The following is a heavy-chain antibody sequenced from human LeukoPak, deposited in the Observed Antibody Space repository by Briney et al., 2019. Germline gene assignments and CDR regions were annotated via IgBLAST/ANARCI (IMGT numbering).Heavy chain of an antibody. CDR2: MNPNSGNT. CDR1: GGTFSSYA. V-gene: IGHV1-8*03. Sequence: ASVKVSCKASGGTFSSYAISWVRQAPGQGLEWMGWMNPNSGNTGYAQKFQGRVTITRNTSISTAYMELSSLRSEDTAVYYCARMYSGSLYYYYYYMDVWGKGTTVTVSS. J-gene: IGHJ6*03. CDR3: ARMYSGSLYYYYYYMDV. D-gene: IGHD1-26*01.